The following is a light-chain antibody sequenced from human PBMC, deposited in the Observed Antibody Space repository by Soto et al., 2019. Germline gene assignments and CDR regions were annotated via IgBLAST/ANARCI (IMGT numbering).Light chain of an antibody. CDR2: YPS. V-gene: IGKV3-20*01. Sequence: TQSPASLSASVGDRVTITCRASHSIISYLNWFQQKPGQAPMLLSSYPSSRATGIPDRFSGSGSGTDFTLTISRLEPEDFAGYYCHQYGSSPHTFGQGTRLEI. J-gene: IGKJ5*01. CDR3: HQYGSSPHT. CDR1: HSIISY.